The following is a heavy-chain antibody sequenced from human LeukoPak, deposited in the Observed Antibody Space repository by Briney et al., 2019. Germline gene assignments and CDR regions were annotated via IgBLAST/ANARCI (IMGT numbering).Heavy chain of an antibody. Sequence: SETLSLTCTVPGGSISSSSHHWAWIRQPPGKGLEWIASIYYTGNSYYNPSLRSRLTISVDSSKDQFSLRLSSVTAADTAVYYCSREHYSTSDYWGQGILVTVSS. CDR2: IYYTGNS. D-gene: IGHD1/OR15-1a*01. CDR3: SREHYSTSDY. V-gene: IGHV4-39*01. CDR1: GGSISSSSHH. J-gene: IGHJ4*02.